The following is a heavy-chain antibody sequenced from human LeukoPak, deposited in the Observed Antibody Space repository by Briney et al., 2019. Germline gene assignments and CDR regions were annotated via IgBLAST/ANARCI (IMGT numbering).Heavy chain of an antibody. V-gene: IGHV1-18*01. Sequence: ASVKVSCKTFGYTFSSSGLSWVRQAPGQGPEWMGWISVYNGKTNFAQKVQGRVTLTTDTSTSTAYMELRSLRSDDTAVYCCARVLSMVRANWFDPWGQGTLVTVSS. CDR3: ARVLSMVRANWFDP. D-gene: IGHD3-10*01. CDR1: GYTFSSSG. J-gene: IGHJ5*02. CDR2: ISVYNGKT.